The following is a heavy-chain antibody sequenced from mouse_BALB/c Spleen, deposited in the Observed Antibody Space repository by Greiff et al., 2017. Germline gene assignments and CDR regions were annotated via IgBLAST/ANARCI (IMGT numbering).Heavy chain of an antibody. CDR1: GYTFTSYW. CDR3: TRRGCYWYFDV. Sequence: LQQPGSELVRPGASVKLSCKASGYTFTSYWMHWVKQRPGQGLEWIGNIYPGSGSTNYDEKFKSKATLTVDTSSSTAYMQLSSLTSEDSAVYYCTRRGCYWYFDVWGAGTTVTVSS. D-gene: IGHD1-1*02. V-gene: IGHV1S22*01. J-gene: IGHJ1*01. CDR2: IYPGSGST.